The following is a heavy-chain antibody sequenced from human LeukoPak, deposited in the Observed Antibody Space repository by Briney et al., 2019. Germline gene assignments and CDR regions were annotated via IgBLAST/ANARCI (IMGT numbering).Heavy chain of an antibody. V-gene: IGHV1-2*02. Sequence: GASVKVSCKASGYTFTGYYMHWVRQAPGQGLEWMGWINPNSGGTNYAQKFQGRVTMTRDTSISTAYMELSRLRSEDTAVYYCARDPLYTVTTVIDYWGQGTLVTVSS. CDR2: INPNSGGT. CDR1: GYTFTGYY. J-gene: IGHJ4*02. D-gene: IGHD4-11*01. CDR3: ARDPLYTVTTVIDY.